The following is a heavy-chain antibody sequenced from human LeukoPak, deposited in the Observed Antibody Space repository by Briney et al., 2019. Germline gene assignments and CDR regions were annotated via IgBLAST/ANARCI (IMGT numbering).Heavy chain of an antibody. CDR2: IYDSGST. V-gene: IGHV4-59*01. CDR3: ATGGRSGWSDFDY. CDR1: GGSIRSYY. Sequence: PSETLSLTCTVSGGSIRSYYWSWIRQPPGKGLEWIGYIYDSGSTNYSPSLRSRVTISVDTSKNQFSLKLSSVTAADTAVYYCATGGRSGWSDFDYWGQGTLVTVSS. D-gene: IGHD6-19*01. J-gene: IGHJ4*02.